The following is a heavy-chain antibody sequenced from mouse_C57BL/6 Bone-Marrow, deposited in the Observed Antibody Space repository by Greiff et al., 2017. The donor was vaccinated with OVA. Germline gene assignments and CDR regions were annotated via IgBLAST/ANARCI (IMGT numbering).Heavy chain of an antibody. D-gene: IGHD2-4*01. CDR1: GYTFTSYW. CDR3: ARSHDDYDRYFDV. Sequence: QVQLQQPGAELVMPGASVKLSCKASGYTFTSYWMHWVKQRPGQGLEWIGEIDPSDSYTNYNQKFKGKSTLTVDKSSSTAYMQLSSLTSEDSAVYYCARSHDDYDRYFDVWGTGTTVTVSS. CDR2: IDPSDSYT. V-gene: IGHV1-69*01. J-gene: IGHJ1*03.